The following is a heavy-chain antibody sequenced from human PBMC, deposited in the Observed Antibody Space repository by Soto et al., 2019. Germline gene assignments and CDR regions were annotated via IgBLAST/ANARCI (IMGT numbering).Heavy chain of an antibody. Sequence: QLQLQESGPGLVKPSETLSLTCTVSGGSISSSIYYWGWIRQPPGKGLEWIGSIYYSGSTYYNPSLKSRVTISVDTSKNQFSLKLSSVTAADTAVYYCARQGPYYYQIWYFDLWGRGTLVTVSS. CDR3: ARQGPYYYQIWYFDL. D-gene: IGHD3-10*01. J-gene: IGHJ2*01. CDR2: IYYSGST. V-gene: IGHV4-39*01. CDR1: GGSISSSIYY.